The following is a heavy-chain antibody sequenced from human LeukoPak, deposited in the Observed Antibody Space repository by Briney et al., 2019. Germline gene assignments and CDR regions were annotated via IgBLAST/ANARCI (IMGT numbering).Heavy chain of an antibody. V-gene: IGHV4-59*01. CDR2: ICYSGST. Sequence: PSETLSLTCTISGGSISSYDWSWIRQPLGKGLEWIGYICYSGSTNYNPSLKSRVTISVDTSKNQFSLKLSSVTAADTAVYYCARGGWGSKWGGYYYYYMDVWGKGTTVTVSS. CDR3: ARGGWGSKWGGYYYYYMDV. D-gene: IGHD1-26*01. J-gene: IGHJ6*03. CDR1: GGSISSYD.